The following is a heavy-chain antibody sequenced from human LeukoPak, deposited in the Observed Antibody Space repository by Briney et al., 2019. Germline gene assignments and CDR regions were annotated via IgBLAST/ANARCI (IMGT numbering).Heavy chain of an antibody. CDR2: INPNSGGT. CDR3: ARVVLYGSGRLSWPNYGMDV. D-gene: IGHD3-10*01. CDR1: GYTFTGYY. Sequence: ASVKVSCKASGYTFTGYYMHWVRQAPGQGLEWRGWINPNSGGTNYAQKFQGRVTMTRDTSISTAYMELSRLRSDDTAVYYCARVVLYGSGRLSWPNYGMDVWGQGTTVTVSS. J-gene: IGHJ6*02. V-gene: IGHV1-2*02.